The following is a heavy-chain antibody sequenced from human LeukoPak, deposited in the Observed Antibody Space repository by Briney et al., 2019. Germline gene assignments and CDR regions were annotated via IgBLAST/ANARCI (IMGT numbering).Heavy chain of an antibody. J-gene: IGHJ4*02. CDR3: AKGRVFGVVIPSFDY. CDR1: GFTFNSYG. CDR2: ISYDGSNK. V-gene: IGHV3-30*18. D-gene: IGHD3-3*01. Sequence: GGSLRLSCAASGFTFNSYGMHWVRQAPGKGLEGVAVISYDGSNKYYADSVKGRFTISRDNSKNTLYLQMNSLRAEDTAVYYCAKGRVFGVVIPSFDYWGQGTLVTVSS.